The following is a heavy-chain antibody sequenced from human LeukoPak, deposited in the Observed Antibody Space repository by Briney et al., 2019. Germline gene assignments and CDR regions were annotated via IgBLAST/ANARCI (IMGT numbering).Heavy chain of an antibody. Sequence: GGSLRLSCAASGFTFSSYSMNWVRQAPGKGLEWVSSISSSSYIYYADSVKGRFTISRDNAKNSLYLQMNSLRAEDTAVYYCARDSLYDSSGYVPPDFDYWGQGTLVTVSS. CDR1: GFTFSSYS. CDR2: ISSSSYI. V-gene: IGHV3-21*01. CDR3: ARDSLYDSSGYVPPDFDY. D-gene: IGHD3-22*01. J-gene: IGHJ4*02.